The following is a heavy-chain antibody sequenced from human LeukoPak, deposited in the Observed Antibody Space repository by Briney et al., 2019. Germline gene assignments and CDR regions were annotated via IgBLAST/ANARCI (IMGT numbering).Heavy chain of an antibody. V-gene: IGHV3-33*06. CDR3: AKPTSGSGSFLIDF. CDR1: GFTFTNYG. D-gene: IGHD1-26*01. J-gene: IGHJ4*02. Sequence: GGSLRLSCAASGFTFTNYGMHWVRQAPGKGLEWVAVIWNDGSSKYYADSVKGRFTISRDSSKNTLYLQMTSLRAEDTAVYFCAKPTSGSGSFLIDFWGQGTLVTVSS. CDR2: IWNDGSSK.